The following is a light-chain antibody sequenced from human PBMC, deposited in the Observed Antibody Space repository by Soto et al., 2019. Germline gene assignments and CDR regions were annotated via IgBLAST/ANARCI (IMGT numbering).Light chain of an antibody. CDR1: QSISSY. V-gene: IGKV1-39*01. J-gene: IGKJ1*01. CDR3: QQSYSTWT. Sequence: DIQMTQSPSSLSASVGDRVTITCRASQSISSYLNWYQQKPGKAPKLLIYAASSLQSGVPSRFSGSGSATDFTLTISSLQPEDFATYYCQQSYSTWTCGQGTKVEIK. CDR2: AAS.